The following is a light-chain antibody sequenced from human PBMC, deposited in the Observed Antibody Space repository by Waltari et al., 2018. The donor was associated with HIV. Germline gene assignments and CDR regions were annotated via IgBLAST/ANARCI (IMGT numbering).Light chain of an antibody. V-gene: IGLV2-14*01. CDR2: DVS. CDR3: SSYTSSSTRV. CDR1: SSDVGDYNY. Sequence: QSALTQPASVSGSPGQSITISCTGTSSDVGDYNYVSWYQQHPGKAPKLIINDVSNRPSGVSNRFSGSKSGNTASLTISGLQTEDEADYYCSSYTSSSTRVFGTGTKVTVL. J-gene: IGLJ1*01.